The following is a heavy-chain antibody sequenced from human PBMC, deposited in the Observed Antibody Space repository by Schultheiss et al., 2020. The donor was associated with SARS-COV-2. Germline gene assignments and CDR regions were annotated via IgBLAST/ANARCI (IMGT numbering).Heavy chain of an antibody. J-gene: IGHJ6*02. CDR2: IYSGGST. Sequence: GGSLRLSCAASGFTVSSNYMSWVRQAPGKGLEWVSVIYSGGSTYYADSVKGRFTISRDNSKNTLYLQMNSLRAEDTAVYYCAKGGVWGYYGMDVWGQGTTVTVSS. V-gene: IGHV3-53*01. D-gene: IGHD3-10*01. CDR1: GFTVSSNY. CDR3: AKGGVWGYYGMDV.